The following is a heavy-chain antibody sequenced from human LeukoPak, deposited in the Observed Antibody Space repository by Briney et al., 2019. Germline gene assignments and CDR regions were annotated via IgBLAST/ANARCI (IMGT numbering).Heavy chain of an antibody. V-gene: IGHV4-39*01. CDR1: GGSISSSSYY. CDR2: IYYSGST. Sequence: SETLSLTCTVSGGSISSSSYYWGWIRQPPGKGLEWIGSIYYSGSTYYNPSLKSRVTISVDTSKNQFSLKLSSVTAADTAVYYCAIHVGYCSSTSCYGAFDIWGQGTMVTVSS. D-gene: IGHD2-2*01. CDR3: AIHVGYCSSTSCYGAFDI. J-gene: IGHJ3*02.